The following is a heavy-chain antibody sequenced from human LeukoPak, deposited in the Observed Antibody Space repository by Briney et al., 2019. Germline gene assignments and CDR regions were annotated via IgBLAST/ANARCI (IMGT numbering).Heavy chain of an antibody. V-gene: IGHV4-39*07. CDR3: ARERVKLVDSSYYYYYGMDV. J-gene: IGHJ6*02. CDR1: GGSISSSSYY. CDR2: IYYSGST. Sequence: NPSETLSLTCTVSGGSISSSSYYWGWIRQPPGKGLEWIGSIYYSGSTYYNPSLKSRVTISVDTSKNQFSLKLSSVTAADTAVYYCARERVKLVDSSYYYYYGMDVWGQGTTVTVSS. D-gene: IGHD2-2*01.